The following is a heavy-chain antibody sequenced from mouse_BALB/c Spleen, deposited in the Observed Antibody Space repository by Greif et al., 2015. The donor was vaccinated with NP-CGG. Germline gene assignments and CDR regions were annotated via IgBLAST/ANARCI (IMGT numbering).Heavy chain of an antibody. CDR1: GFNIKDYY. J-gene: IGHJ1*01. Sequence: VQLKQSGAELVRPGALVKLSCKASGFNIKDYYMHWVKQRPEQGLEWIGWIDPENGNTIYDPKFQGKASITADTSSNTAYLQLSSLTSEDTAVYYCARPAYWYFDVWGAGTTVTVSS. CDR3: ARPAYWYFDV. CDR2: IDPENGNT. V-gene: IGHV14-1*02.